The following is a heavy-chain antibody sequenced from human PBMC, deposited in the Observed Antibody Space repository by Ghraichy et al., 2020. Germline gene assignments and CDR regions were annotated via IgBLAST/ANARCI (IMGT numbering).Heavy chain of an antibody. Sequence: GGSLRLSCVASGLMFSPNTMNWVRQAPGKGLEWLSSISSSTRYIYYADSVKGRFTISRDNAQNSLYLQMNSLRAEDMAVYYCSRGGGAGTPVLYHMDVWGVGTTVTVSS. J-gene: IGHJ6*04. CDR2: ISSSTRYI. CDR3: SRGGGAGTPVLYHMDV. D-gene: IGHD6-19*01. CDR1: GLMFSPNT. V-gene: IGHV3-21*01.